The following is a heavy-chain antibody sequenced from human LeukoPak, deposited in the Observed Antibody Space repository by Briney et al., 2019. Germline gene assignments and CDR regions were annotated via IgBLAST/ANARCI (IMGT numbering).Heavy chain of an antibody. CDR2: IYYSGST. CDR1: GGSISSYY. D-gene: IGHD3-9*01. Sequence: SETLSLTCTVSGGSISSYYWSWIRQPPGKGLEWIGYIYYSGSTNYNPSLKSRVTISVDTSKNQFSLKLSSVTAADTAVYYRARASDWLIIDYWGQGTLVTVSS. V-gene: IGHV4-59*01. CDR3: ARASDWLIIDY. J-gene: IGHJ4*02.